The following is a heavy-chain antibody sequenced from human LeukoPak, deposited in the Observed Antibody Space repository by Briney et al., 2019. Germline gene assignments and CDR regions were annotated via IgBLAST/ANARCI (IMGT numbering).Heavy chain of an antibody. V-gene: IGHV1-2*02. J-gene: IGHJ4*02. CDR1: GGTFSSYA. CDR3: AREGAFIVVVPENSNFDY. CDR2: INPNSGGT. Sequence: GASVKVSCKASGGTFSSYAISWVRQAPGQGLEWMGWINPNSGGTNYAQKFQGRVTMTRDTSISTAYMELSRLRSDDTAVYYCAREGAFIVVVPENSNFDYWGQGTLVTVSS. D-gene: IGHD2-2*01.